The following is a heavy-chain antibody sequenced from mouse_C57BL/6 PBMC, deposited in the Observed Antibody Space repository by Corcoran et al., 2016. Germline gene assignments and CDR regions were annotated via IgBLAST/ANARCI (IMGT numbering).Heavy chain of an antibody. CDR3: ARKEVYYSNYFDY. CDR1: GYSITSGYY. J-gene: IGHJ2*01. V-gene: IGHV3-6*01. Sequence: DVQLQESGPGLVKPSQSLSLTCSVTGYSITSGYYWNWIRQFPGNKLEWMGYISYDGSNNYNPSLKNRISITRDTSKNQFFLKLNSVTTEDTATYYCARKEVYYSNYFDYWGQGTTLTVSS. D-gene: IGHD2-5*01. CDR2: ISYDGSN.